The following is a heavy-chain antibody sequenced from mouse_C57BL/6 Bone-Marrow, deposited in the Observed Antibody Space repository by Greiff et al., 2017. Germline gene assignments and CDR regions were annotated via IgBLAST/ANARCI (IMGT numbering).Heavy chain of an antibody. V-gene: IGHV5-4*03. D-gene: IGHD2-5*01. CDR1: GFTFSSYA. Sequence: EVMLVESGGGLVKPGGSLKLSCAASGFTFSSYAMSWVRQTPEKRLEWVATISDGGSYTYYPDTVKGRFTISRDNAKNNLYLQMSHLKSEDTAMYYGARGRYSNFYFDYWGQGTTLTVSS. CDR3: ARGRYSNFYFDY. CDR2: ISDGGSYT. J-gene: IGHJ2*01.